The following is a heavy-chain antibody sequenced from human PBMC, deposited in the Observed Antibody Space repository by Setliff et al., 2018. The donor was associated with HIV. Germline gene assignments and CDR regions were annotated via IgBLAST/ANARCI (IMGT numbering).Heavy chain of an antibody. Sequence: GESLKISCKGSGYSFTSYWIGWVRQMPGKGLEWMGIIYPDGSNTRYSPSFQGQVTISVDKSISTAYLQWSSLKASDTAFYYCARFYGSYDVGGFDIWGQGTKVTVSS. D-gene: IGHD3-16*01. J-gene: IGHJ3*02. CDR2: IYPDGSNT. CDR1: GYSFTSYW. V-gene: IGHV5-51*01. CDR3: ARFYGSYDVGGFDI.